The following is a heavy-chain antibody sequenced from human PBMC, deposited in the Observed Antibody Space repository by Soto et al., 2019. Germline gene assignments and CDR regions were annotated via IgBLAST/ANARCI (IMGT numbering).Heavy chain of an antibody. CDR3: ARGITIFGVVIKNWFDP. J-gene: IGHJ5*02. Sequence: GASVKVSCKASGYTFTSYDINWVRQATGQGLEWMGWMNPNSGNTGYAQKFQGRVTMTRNTSISTAYMELSSLRSEDTAVYYCARGITIFGVVIKNWFDPWGQGTLVTVSS. CDR2: MNPNSGNT. D-gene: IGHD3-3*01. V-gene: IGHV1-8*01. CDR1: GYTFTSYD.